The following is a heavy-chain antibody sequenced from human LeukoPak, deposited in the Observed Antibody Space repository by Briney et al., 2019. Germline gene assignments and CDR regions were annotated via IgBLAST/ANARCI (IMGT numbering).Heavy chain of an antibody. CDR3: AKIFHTDGYYLGEHLFDA. V-gene: IGHV3-23*01. D-gene: IGHD3-22*01. CDR1: GFTFNNYA. CDR2: ISGSGGST. J-gene: IGHJ5*02. Sequence: GSLRLSCAASGFTFNNYAMSWVRQAPGKGPEWLSAISGSGGSTTDADSVKGRFTTSRDNSKSTLYLQMNSLRAEDTAIYYCAKIFHTDGYYLGEHLFDAWGQGTLVTVSS.